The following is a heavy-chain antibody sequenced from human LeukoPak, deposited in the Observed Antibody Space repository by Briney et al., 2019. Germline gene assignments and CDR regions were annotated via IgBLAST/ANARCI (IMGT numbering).Heavy chain of an antibody. CDR3: ARHQETTDY. V-gene: IGHV1-69*05. J-gene: IGHJ4*02. CDR1: GGTFSSYA. Sequence: GASVKASCKASGGTFSSYAISWVRQAPGQGLEWMGGIIPIFGTANYAQKFQGRVTITTDESTSTAYMELSSLRSEDTAVYYCARHQETTDYWGQGTLVTVSS. CDR2: IIPIFGTA. D-gene: IGHD1-7*01.